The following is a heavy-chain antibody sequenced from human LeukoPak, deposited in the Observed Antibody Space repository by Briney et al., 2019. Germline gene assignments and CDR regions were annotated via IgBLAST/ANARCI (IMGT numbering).Heavy chain of an antibody. J-gene: IGHJ6*03. CDR3: ARRGHDFWSGYYGPGSYYYYMDV. Sequence: GASVKVSCKASGYTFTSSYMHWVRQAPGQGLEWMGITNPSGGSTSYAQKFQGRVTMTRDMSTSTVYMELSSLRSEDTAVYYCARRGHDFWSGYYGPGSYYYYMDVWGKGTTVTVSS. CDR1: GYTFTSSY. D-gene: IGHD3-3*01. CDR2: TNPSGGST. V-gene: IGHV1-46*01.